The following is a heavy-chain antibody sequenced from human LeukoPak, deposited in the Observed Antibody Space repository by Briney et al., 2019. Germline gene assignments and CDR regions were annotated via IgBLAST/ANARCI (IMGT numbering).Heavy chain of an antibody. Sequence: PGGSLRLSCAASGFTFSTYWMHWVRQAPGKGLVWVSRIVSDGSTTTYGDSVKGRFTISRDNAKNTLYLQMNSLRAEDTAVYYCGRDSRYSIDSWGQGTLVTVSS. CDR3: GRDSRYSIDS. CDR2: IVSDGSTT. J-gene: IGHJ4*02. CDR1: GFTFSTYW. V-gene: IGHV3-74*01. D-gene: IGHD1-14*01.